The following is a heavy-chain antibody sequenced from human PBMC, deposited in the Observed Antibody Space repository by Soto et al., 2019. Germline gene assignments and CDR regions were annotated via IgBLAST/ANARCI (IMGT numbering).Heavy chain of an antibody. J-gene: IGHJ6*02. D-gene: IGHD6-13*01. Sequence: QVQLVQSGAEVKKPGSSVKVSCKASGGTFSSYTISWVRQAPGQGLEWMGRIIPILGIANYAQKFQGRVTITADKSTSTAYMELSSVRSEDTAVYYCARDSPPYSSSWYSYYGMDVWGQGTTVTVSS. V-gene: IGHV1-69*08. CDR1: GGTFSSYT. CDR2: IIPILGIA. CDR3: ARDSPPYSSSWYSYYGMDV.